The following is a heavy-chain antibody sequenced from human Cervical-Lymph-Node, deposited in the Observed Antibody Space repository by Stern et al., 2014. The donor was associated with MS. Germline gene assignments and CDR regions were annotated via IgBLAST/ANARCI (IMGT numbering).Heavy chain of an antibody. CDR1: GFTFSDYY. CDR2: ISGRGDPT. CDR3: ARDRLSGDWFLQH. D-gene: IGHD2-21*02. V-gene: IGHV3-11*01. Sequence: MQLVESGGGLGKPGGSLRLSCATSGFTFSDYYMNWIRQAPGKGLEWIAFISGRGDPTHYIDTVKGRFNISRDNVKNTLYLQMNSLRAEDTAIYYCARDRLSGDWFLQHWGQGTLVTVSS. J-gene: IGHJ1*01.